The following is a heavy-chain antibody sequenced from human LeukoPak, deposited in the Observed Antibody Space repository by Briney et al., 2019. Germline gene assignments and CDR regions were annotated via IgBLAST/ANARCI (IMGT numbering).Heavy chain of an antibody. Sequence: RLSCXASXLSVXXXXXXWVXXXXGXXXXWVSILYSGGNTYYTDSVKGRFTISRDTSKNKLYLQMNSLRADDTAVYYCVRTQPXXXLLDRWGQXTLVTXXX. V-gene: IGHV3-53*01. CDR3: VRTQPXXXLLDR. CDR1: XLSVXXXX. CDR2: LYSGGNT. J-gene: IGHJ5*02. D-gene: IGHD2-2*01.